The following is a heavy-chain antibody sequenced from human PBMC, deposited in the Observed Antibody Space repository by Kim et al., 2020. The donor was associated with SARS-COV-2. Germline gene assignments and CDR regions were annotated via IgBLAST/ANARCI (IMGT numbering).Heavy chain of an antibody. V-gene: IGHV1-3*04. CDR2: IHSGKGTT. Sequence: ASVKVSCKTSGYTFTTYNIHWVRQAPGQGLEWMGWIHSGKGTTKYSQKFQGRVSITRDTSANTAYMELTSLESEDTAVYYCARGGTGPAWGQGTLGTVSS. CDR1: GYTFTTYN. CDR3: ARGGTGPA. D-gene: IGHD1-1*01. J-gene: IGHJ4*02.